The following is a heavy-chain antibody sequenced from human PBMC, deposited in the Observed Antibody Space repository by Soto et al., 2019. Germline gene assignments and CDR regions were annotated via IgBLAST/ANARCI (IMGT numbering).Heavy chain of an antibody. Sequence: QVQLVQSGTVVQRRGSSVKVSCQASGGTFSSHGMAWVRQAPGQGLEWMGGIIPTFGTPTYAPKFQGRVTITADKSTNTAYMELSSLRSEDTGVYYCASERSAQDVDSWGQGTLITVSS. J-gene: IGHJ4*02. D-gene: IGHD1-26*01. V-gene: IGHV1-69*06. CDR3: ASERSAQDVDS. CDR1: GGTFSSHG. CDR2: IIPTFGTP.